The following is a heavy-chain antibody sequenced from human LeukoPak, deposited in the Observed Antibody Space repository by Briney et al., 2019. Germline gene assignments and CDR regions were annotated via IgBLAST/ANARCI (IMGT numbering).Heavy chain of an antibody. CDR1: GFTFSSYA. Sequence: PGGSLRLSCAASGFTFSSYAMSWVRQAPGKGLEWVSYISSSGSIIYYADSVKGRFTISRDNAKNSMYLQMNSLRAEDTAVYYCARGKYDSSPFLRHWGQGTLVTVS. J-gene: IGHJ1*01. CDR3: ARGKYDSSPFLRH. CDR2: ISSSGSII. V-gene: IGHV3-48*04. D-gene: IGHD3-22*01.